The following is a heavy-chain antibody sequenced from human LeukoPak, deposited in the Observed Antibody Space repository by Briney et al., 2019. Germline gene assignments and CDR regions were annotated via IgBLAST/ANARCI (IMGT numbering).Heavy chain of an antibody. CDR2: ISGGGGST. D-gene: IGHD6-19*01. Sequence: GGSLRLSCAASGFTFSSYAMSWVRQAPGKGLEWVSAISGGGGSTYYADSVKGRFTISRDNSKNSLYLQMNSLRAEDTAVYYCARGQQWLISPSLYWGQGTLVTVSS. CDR3: ARGQQWLISPSLY. J-gene: IGHJ4*02. CDR1: GFTFSSYA. V-gene: IGHV3-23*01.